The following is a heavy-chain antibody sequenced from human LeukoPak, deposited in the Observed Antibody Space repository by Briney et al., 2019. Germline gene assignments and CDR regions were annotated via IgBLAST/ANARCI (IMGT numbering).Heavy chain of an antibody. D-gene: IGHD6-6*01. V-gene: IGHV3-74*01. CDR3: AKWKYSNSGIDDY. Sequence: GGSLRLSCAASGFTFSSHLMHWVRQAPGKGLVWVSRISSDGTYTNYADSVRGRFTISRDNAKNTLYLQMNSLRAEDTAVYYCAKWKYSNSGIDDYWGQGTLVTVSS. CDR2: ISSDGTYT. J-gene: IGHJ4*02. CDR1: GFTFSSHL.